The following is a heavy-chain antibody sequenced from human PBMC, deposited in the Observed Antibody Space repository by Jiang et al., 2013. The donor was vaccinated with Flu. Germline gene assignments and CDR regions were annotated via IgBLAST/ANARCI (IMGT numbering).Heavy chain of an antibody. CDR3: VREAWDLRRDFDY. J-gene: IGHJ4*02. D-gene: IGHD1-26*01. Sequence: VQLVESGGGLVQSGGSLRLSCEASGFTFSNFWMHWVRQVSGKGLVWVSRISSDGSRTSYADSVKGRFTISRDNVKNTLYLQMSSLRAEDTAVYHCVREAWDLRRDFDYWGQGTLVTVSS. CDR2: ISSDGSRT. V-gene: IGHV3-74*01. CDR1: GFTFSNFW.